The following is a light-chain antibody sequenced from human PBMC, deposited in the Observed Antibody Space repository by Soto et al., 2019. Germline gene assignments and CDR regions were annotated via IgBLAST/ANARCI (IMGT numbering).Light chain of an antibody. V-gene: IGLV2-14*01. CDR3: SSYTSSSTLVV. CDR1: SSDVGGYNY. J-gene: IGLJ2*01. CDR2: EVS. Sequence: QSALTQPASVSGSPGQSITISCTGTSSDVGGYNYVSWYQQHPGKAPKLMIYEVSNRPSGVSNRFPGSKSGNTASLTIAGLQAEDQADHDCSSYTSSSTLVVFGGGTKLTVL.